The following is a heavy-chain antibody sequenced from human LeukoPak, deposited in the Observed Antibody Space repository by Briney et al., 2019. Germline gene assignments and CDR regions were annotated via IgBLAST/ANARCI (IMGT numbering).Heavy chain of an antibody. V-gene: IGHV3-7*01. CDR2: IKQDGSEK. Sequence: PGGSLRLSCAASGFTFSSYWMSWVRQAPGKGLEWVANIKQDGSEKYYVDSVKGRFTISRDNAKNSLYLQMNSLRAEDTAVYYCARDRWRGYNKFDYWGQGILVTVSS. D-gene: IGHD5-24*01. CDR3: ARDRWRGYNKFDY. CDR1: GFTFSSYW. J-gene: IGHJ4*02.